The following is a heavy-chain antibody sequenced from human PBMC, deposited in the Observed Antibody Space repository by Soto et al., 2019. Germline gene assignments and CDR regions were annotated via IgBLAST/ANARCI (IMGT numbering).Heavy chain of an antibody. D-gene: IGHD3-22*01. CDR2: IYHGGST. CDR3: ARVGPWVPYYYDSSPYTFENWFDP. V-gene: IGHV4-38-2*01. CDR1: GYSISSGYY. J-gene: IGHJ5*02. Sequence: ETLSLTCAASGYSISSGYYWGWLRQPPGKGLEWIGGIYHGGSTYYNPSLNSRVTLSIDMTNNHVSLILNSVTAADTAVYYCARVGPWVPYYYDSSPYTFENWFDPWGQGTLVTVSS.